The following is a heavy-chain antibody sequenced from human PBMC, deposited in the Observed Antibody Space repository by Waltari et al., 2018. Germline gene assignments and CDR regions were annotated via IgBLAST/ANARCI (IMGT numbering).Heavy chain of an antibody. Sequence: EVQLVESGGGLVKPGGSLRLSCAASGFTFSSYSMNWVRQAPGKGLEWVSSIRSSSSYIYYADSVKGRFTITRDNAKNSLYLQMNSLRAEDTAVYYCAIFTVKKTPPDYWGQGTLVTVSS. CDR3: AIFTVKKTPPDY. CDR2: IRSSSSYI. J-gene: IGHJ4*02. V-gene: IGHV3-21*01. CDR1: GFTFSSYS. D-gene: IGHD4-17*01.